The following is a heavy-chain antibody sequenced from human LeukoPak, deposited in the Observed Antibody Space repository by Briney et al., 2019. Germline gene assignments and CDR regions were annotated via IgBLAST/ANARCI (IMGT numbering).Heavy chain of an antibody. Sequence: GGSLRLSCAASGFTFSSYGMHWVGQAPGKGLEWVAFIRYDGSNKYYADSVKGRFTISRDNSKNTLYLQMNSLRAEDTAVYYCAKDPCYYGSGSYGRGYSVDYCGQGTLVTVSS. J-gene: IGHJ4*02. V-gene: IGHV3-30*02. CDR2: IRYDGSNK. CDR3: AKDPCYYGSGSYGRGYSVDY. CDR1: GFTFSSYG. D-gene: IGHD3-10*01.